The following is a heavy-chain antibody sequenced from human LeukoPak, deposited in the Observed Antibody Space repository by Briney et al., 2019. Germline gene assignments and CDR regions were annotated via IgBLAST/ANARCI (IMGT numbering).Heavy chain of an antibody. CDR3: AKGSSAGRPYYFDY. CDR2: ISHTSEYT. D-gene: IGHD3-10*01. CDR1: GFTFSSYT. V-gene: IGHV3-23*01. Sequence: GSLSLSCAASGFTFSSYTMSWVRQAPGKGLEWVSAISHTSEYTYHADSVKGRFTISRDNSKNTLYLQMNSLRAEDTAMYYCAKGSSAGRPYYFDYWGQGTLVTVSS. J-gene: IGHJ4*02.